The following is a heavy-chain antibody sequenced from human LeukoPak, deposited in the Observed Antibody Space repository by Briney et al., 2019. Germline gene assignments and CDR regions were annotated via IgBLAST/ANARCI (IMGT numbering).Heavy chain of an antibody. V-gene: IGHV1-2*02. Sequence: ASVKVSCKASGYTFTDYYVHWVRQAPGQGLEWMGWLNPTSGGTNYAQNFQGGVTMTRDTSISTAYMELSGLRSDDTAVYYCARDRYTSSGNAFDIWGQGTMVAVSS. CDR3: ARDRYTSSGNAFDI. CDR2: LNPTSGGT. J-gene: IGHJ3*02. D-gene: IGHD1-26*01. CDR1: GYTFTDYY.